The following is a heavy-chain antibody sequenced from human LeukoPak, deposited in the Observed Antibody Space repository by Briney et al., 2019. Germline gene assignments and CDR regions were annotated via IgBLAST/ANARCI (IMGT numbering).Heavy chain of an antibody. Sequence: SKTLSLTCAVYGGSFSGYYWSWIRQPPGKGLEWIGEINHSGSTNHNPSLKSRVTISVDTSKNQFSLKLSSVTAADTAVYYCARLRSGASGGFYYYYYYYMDVWGKGTTVTVSS. CDR1: GGSFSGYY. J-gene: IGHJ6*03. D-gene: IGHD6-25*01. CDR3: ARLRSGASGGFYYYYYYYMDV. CDR2: INHSGST. V-gene: IGHV4-34*01.